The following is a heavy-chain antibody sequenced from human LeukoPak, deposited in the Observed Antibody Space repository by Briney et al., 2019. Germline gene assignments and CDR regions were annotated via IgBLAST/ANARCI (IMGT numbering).Heavy chain of an antibody. CDR1: GFTFSSYG. V-gene: IGHV3-33*01. Sequence: PGGSLRLSCAASGFTFSSYGMPWVRQAPGKGLEWVAVIWHDGSNKYYADSVEGRFTISRDNSKNTLYLQMNSLRAEDTAVYYCARRGPKYYDSSGLADYWGQGTLVTVSS. J-gene: IGHJ4*02. CDR2: IWHDGSNK. D-gene: IGHD3-22*01. CDR3: ARRGPKYYDSSGLADY.